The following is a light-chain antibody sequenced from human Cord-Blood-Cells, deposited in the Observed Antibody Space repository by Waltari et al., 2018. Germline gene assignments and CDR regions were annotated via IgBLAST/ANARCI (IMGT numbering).Light chain of an antibody. V-gene: IGKV1-39*01. CDR2: AAS. CDR1: QSISNY. J-gene: IGKJ4*01. CDR3: QQSYSTLT. Sequence: DIQMTQSLSSLSASVGDRVTITCRAIQSISNYLNWYQQKPGKAPKLLIYAASSLQSGVPSRFSGSGSGTDFTLTISSLQPEDFATYYCQQSYSTLTFGGGTKVEIK.